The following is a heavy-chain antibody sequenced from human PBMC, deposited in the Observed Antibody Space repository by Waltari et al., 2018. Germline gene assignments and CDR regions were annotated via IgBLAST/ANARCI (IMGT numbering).Heavy chain of an antibody. V-gene: IGHV4-38-2*02. CDR2: IYHSGST. J-gene: IGHJ3*02. CDR1: GYSISSGYY. Sequence: QVQLQESGPGLVKPSETLSLTCAVSGYSISSGYYWGWIRQPPGKGLEWIGSIYHSGSTSYNPSLKSRVTISVDTSKNQFSLKLSSVTAADTAVYYCAREGPPLLNVDAFDIWGQGTMVTVSS. CDR3: AREGPPLLNVDAFDI.